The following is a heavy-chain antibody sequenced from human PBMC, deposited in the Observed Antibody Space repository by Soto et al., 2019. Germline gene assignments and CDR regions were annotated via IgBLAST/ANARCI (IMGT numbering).Heavy chain of an antibody. Sequence: LSLTCAVSGGSISSGGYSWSWIRQPPGKGLEWIGYIYYSGSTLYNPSLKRRVTISVDTAKNQFSLRLNSLTAADTAVYYCASGWMAAFDTWGQGTLVTVSS. V-gene: IGHV4-30-2*02. CDR1: GGSISSGGYS. J-gene: IGHJ5*02. CDR3: ASGWMAAFDT. CDR2: IYYSGST. D-gene: IGHD6-19*01.